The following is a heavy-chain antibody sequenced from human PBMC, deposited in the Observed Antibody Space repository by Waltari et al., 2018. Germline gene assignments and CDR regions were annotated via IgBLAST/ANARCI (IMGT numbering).Heavy chain of an antibody. Sequence: QLQLQESGPGLVKPSETLSLTCSVSVVSITSNRHYWAWIRQPPGQGLEWIATMSYSGATYSSPSLESRVTVSRDTSKNQLSLKLVSVTAADTAVYYCATYIGASVGTAAFDVWGQGTMVTVSS. J-gene: IGHJ3*01. V-gene: IGHV4-39*01. D-gene: IGHD5-12*01. CDR3: ATYIGASVGTAAFDV. CDR1: VVSITSNRHY. CDR2: MSYSGAT.